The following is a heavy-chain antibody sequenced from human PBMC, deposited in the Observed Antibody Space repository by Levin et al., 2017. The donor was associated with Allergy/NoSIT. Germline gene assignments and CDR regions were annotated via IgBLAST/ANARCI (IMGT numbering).Heavy chain of an antibody. V-gene: IGHV3-33*01. CDR1: GFTFSSYA. CDR3: AIEVLEHSSSKEKRGFFGY. J-gene: IGHJ4*02. Sequence: GGSLRLSCAASGFTFSSYAMHWVRQAPGKGLEWVAVIYHDGNNKYYADSVKGRFTISRDNSKNTLSLQMNSLGAEDTAIYNCAIEVLEHSSSKEKRGFFGYWGQGPLVTVSS. CDR2: IYHDGNNK. D-gene: IGHD3-3*01.